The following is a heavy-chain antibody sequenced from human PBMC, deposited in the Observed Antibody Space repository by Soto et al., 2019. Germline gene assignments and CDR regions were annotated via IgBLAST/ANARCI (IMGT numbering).Heavy chain of an antibody. CDR1: GYTFTSYG. Sequence: QVQLVQSGAEVKKPGASVKVSCKASGYTFTSYGISWVRQAPGQGLEWMGWISAYNGNTNYAQKLQGRVTMTTDTSTSTAYMELRGLRSDDTAVYYCARDMKGTGYYVFDWYYDLWGSGTLVTVSS. CDR2: ISAYNGNT. D-gene: IGHD3-10*02. CDR3: ARDMKGTGYYVFDWYYDL. J-gene: IGHJ2*01. V-gene: IGHV1-18*01.